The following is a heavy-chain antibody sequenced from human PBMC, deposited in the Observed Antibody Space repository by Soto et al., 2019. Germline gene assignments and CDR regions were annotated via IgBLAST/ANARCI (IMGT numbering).Heavy chain of an antibody. Sequence: EVQLVESGGGLVQPGGSLRLSCAASGFTFSSYSMNWVRQAPGKGLEWVSYISSSSSTIYYADSVKGRFTISRDNAKNSLYPQMNSLRDEDTAVYYCAREAIVVLNWFDPWGQGTLVTVSS. CDR3: AREAIVVLNWFDP. D-gene: IGHD3-22*01. J-gene: IGHJ5*02. CDR1: GFTFSSYS. CDR2: ISSSSSTI. V-gene: IGHV3-48*02.